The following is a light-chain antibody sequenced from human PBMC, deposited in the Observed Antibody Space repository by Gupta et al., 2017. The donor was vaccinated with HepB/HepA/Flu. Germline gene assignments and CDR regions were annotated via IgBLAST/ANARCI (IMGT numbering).Light chain of an antibody. Sequence: DIQMTQSPSSLSASVGDRVTITCQASQDISNYLNWYQQKPGKAPNLETGVPSRFSGSGSGTDFTFTLSSLQPEDIATYYCQQYDNLPLTFGGGTKVEIK. V-gene: IGKV1-33*01. J-gene: IGKJ4*01. CDR1: QDISNY. CDR3: QQYDNLPLT.